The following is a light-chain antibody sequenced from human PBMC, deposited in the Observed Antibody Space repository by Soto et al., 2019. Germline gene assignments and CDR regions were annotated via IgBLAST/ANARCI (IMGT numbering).Light chain of an antibody. CDR2: GNS. J-gene: IGLJ1*01. CDR3: QSYDSSLSSYV. V-gene: IGLV1-40*01. Sequence: QSVLTQPPSVSGAPGQRVTISCTWSSSNIGAGYDVHWYQQLPGTAPKLLIYGNSNRPSGVPDRFSGSKSGTSASLAITGLQAEDEADYYCQSYDSSLSSYVFGTGTKV. CDR1: SSNIGAGYD.